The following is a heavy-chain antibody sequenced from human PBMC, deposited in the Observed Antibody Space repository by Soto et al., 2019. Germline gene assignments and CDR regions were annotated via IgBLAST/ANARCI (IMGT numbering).Heavy chain of an antibody. Sequence: GGSLRLSCAASGFTFSSYAMSWVRQAPGKGLEWVSAISGSGGSTYYADSVKGRFTISRDNSKNTLYLQMNSLRAEDTAVYYCAKQISSKYRTNGVFPVGGFDYWGQGTLVTVSS. CDR3: AKQISSKYRTNGVFPVGGFDY. CDR1: GFTFSSYA. CDR2: ISGSGGST. V-gene: IGHV3-23*01. D-gene: IGHD2-8*01. J-gene: IGHJ4*02.